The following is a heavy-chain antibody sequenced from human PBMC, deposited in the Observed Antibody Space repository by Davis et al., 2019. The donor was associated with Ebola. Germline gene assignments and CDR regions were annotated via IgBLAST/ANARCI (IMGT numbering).Heavy chain of an antibody. V-gene: IGHV1-69*13. CDR3: ATALAAAGTLDY. CDR1: GGTFSSYA. CDR2: IIPIFGTA. J-gene: IGHJ4*02. Sequence: AASVKVSCKASGGTFSSYAISWVRQAPGQGLEWMGGIIPIFGTANYAQKFQGRVTITADESTSTAYMELSSLRSEDTAVYYCATALAAAGTLDYWGQGTLVTVSS. D-gene: IGHD6-13*01.